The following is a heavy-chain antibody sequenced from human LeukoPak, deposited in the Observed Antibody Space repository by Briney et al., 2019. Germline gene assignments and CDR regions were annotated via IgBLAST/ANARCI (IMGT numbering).Heavy chain of an antibody. Sequence: QPGGSLRLSCAASGFSFSGYSMNWVRRAPGKGLEWVSHISTGSSTIYYADSVKGRFTISRDNAKNSLYLQMNSLRAEDTAVYYCAELGITMIGGVLGKGTTVTISS. D-gene: IGHD3-10*02. CDR3: AELGITMIGGV. CDR1: GFSFSGYS. V-gene: IGHV3-48*04. CDR2: ISTGSSTI. J-gene: IGHJ6*04.